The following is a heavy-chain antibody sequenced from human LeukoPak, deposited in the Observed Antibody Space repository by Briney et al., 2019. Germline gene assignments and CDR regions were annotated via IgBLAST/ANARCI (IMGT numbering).Heavy chain of an antibody. CDR2: INSDGSTT. Sequence: GGSLRLSCAASGFRFSSCWMHWVRQAPGEGLVWVSRINSDGSTTSYADSVKGRFSISRDNAKNTLYLQMNSLRADDTAIYYCVRDSNFKIDYWGQGTLVTVSS. J-gene: IGHJ4*02. D-gene: IGHD5-24*01. CDR1: GFRFSSCW. CDR3: VRDSNFKIDY. V-gene: IGHV3-74*01.